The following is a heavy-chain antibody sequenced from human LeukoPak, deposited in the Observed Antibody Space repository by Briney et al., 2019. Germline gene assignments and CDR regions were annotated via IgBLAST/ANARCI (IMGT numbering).Heavy chain of an antibody. D-gene: IGHD4-23*01. CDR1: GYTFTGYY. CDR2: INPNSGGT. V-gene: IGHV1-2*02. Sequence: ASVKVSCKASGYTFTGYYMHWVRQAPGQGLEWMGWINPNSGGTTYAQMFQGRVILTRDTSTRTVYMELYSLRSEDTAVYYCAKGGRDYGDSSGTDWGQGTLVTVSS. J-gene: IGHJ4*02. CDR3: AKGGRDYGDSSGTD.